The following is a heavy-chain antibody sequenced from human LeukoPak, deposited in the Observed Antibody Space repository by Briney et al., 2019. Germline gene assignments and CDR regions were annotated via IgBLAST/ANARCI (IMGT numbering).Heavy chain of an antibody. CDR3: ARDESSWRGFGELFPVTDY. Sequence: ASVKVSCKASGYTFTSYGISWVRQAPGQGLEWMGWISAYNGNTNYAQKLQGRVTMTTDTSTSTAYMELRSLRSDDTAVYYCARDESSWRGFGELFPVTDYWGQGTLVTVSS. CDR1: GYTFTSYG. D-gene: IGHD3-10*01. J-gene: IGHJ4*02. V-gene: IGHV1-18*01. CDR2: ISAYNGNT.